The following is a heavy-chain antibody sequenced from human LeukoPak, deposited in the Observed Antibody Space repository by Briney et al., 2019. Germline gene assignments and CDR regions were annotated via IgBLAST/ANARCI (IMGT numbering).Heavy chain of an antibody. CDR2: ISGSGGST. Sequence: GGTLRLSCAASGFTFSSYGMSWVCQAPGKGLEWVSAISGSGGSTYYADSVKGRFTISRDNSKNTLYLQMNSLRAEDTAVYYCAKDRDGTVAGTEFFDYWGQGTLVTVSS. D-gene: IGHD6-19*01. CDR3: AKDRDGTVAGTEFFDY. V-gene: IGHV3-23*01. CDR1: GFTFSSYG. J-gene: IGHJ4*02.